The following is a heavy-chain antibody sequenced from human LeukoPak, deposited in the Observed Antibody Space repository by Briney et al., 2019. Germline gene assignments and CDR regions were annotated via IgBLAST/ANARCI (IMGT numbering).Heavy chain of an antibody. V-gene: IGHV3-48*01. CDR1: GLTFSTYS. Sequence: GGSLRLSCGASGLTFSTYSMNWIRQAPGKGLELVSYISSDSGARYYADSVKGRFTISRDNAKNSLYLQMNSLRAEDTAVYYCARATQPGFDPWGQGTLVTVSS. CDR2: ISSDSGAR. CDR3: ARATQPGFDP. J-gene: IGHJ5*02. D-gene: IGHD2-15*01.